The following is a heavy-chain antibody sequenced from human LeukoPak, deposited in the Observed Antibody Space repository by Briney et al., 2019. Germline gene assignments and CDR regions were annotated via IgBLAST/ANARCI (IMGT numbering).Heavy chain of an antibody. V-gene: IGHV3-11*04. J-gene: IGHJ5*02. CDR1: GFSFSDYY. Sequence: GGSLRLSCAASGFSFSDYYMSWVRQAPGKGLEWISYISNSGSTIFYADSVKGRFTISRDNAKNSLYLQMNSLRDEDTAVYYCARDHPTYYYDSSGLVPWGQGTLVTVSS. CDR3: ARDHPTYYYDSSGLVP. CDR2: ISNSGSTI. D-gene: IGHD3-22*01.